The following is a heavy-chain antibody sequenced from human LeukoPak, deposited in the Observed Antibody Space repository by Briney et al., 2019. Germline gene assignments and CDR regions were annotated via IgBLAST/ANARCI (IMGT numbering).Heavy chain of an antibody. Sequence: GGSLRLSCAASGFTFSSFAMSWVRQAPGKGLEWVSVISGSGGDTYYADSVKGRFTISRDNSKNTLYLQMNSLRAEDTAVYYCARDRGSAYCGGDCYSSAFDIWGQGTMVTVSS. CDR3: ARDRGSAYCGGDCYSSAFDI. D-gene: IGHD2-21*02. CDR2: ISGSGGDT. J-gene: IGHJ3*02. CDR1: GFTFSSFA. V-gene: IGHV3-23*01.